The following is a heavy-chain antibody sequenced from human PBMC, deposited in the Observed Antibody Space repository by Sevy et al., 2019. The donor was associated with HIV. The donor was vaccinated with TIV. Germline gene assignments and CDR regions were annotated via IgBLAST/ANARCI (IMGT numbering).Heavy chain of an antibody. CDR3: AATKDYYANSGSPFDY. CDR1: GHTLNRLG. V-gene: IGHV1-24*01. Sequence: ASVKVSCKVYGHTLNRLGMHWVRQAPGKGLEWMGSFDPEDGETFQAQKFQGRVTMTDDTSTDTAYMELSSLRSEDTAVYYCAATKDYYANSGSPFDYWDQGTLVTVSS. CDR2: FDPEDGET. D-gene: IGHD3-10*01. J-gene: IGHJ4*02.